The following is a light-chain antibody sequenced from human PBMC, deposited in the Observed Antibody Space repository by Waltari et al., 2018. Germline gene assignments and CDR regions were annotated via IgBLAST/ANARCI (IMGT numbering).Light chain of an antibody. J-gene: IGKJ2*01. CDR2: DAS. Sequence: EIVLTQSPATLSLSPGERATLSCRASQSISNYLAWYQQNPGQAPRLLLYDASNRATGIPARFSGSGSGTDFTLTISSLEPEDFAIYYCQQRGSWPPYTFGQGTKLEIK. CDR3: QQRGSWPPYT. V-gene: IGKV3-11*01. CDR1: QSISNY.